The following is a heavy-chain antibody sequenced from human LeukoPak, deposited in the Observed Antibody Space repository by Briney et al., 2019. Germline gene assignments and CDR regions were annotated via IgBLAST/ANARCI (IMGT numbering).Heavy chain of an antibody. CDR1: GYTFTGYY. Sequence: ASVKVSCKASGYTFTGYYMHWVRQAPGQGLEWMVRINPNSGGTNYAQNFQGRLTMTTDTSISAAYMELSRLTSDDTPVYTCARELGIHAFDVWGQGTLVTVSS. J-gene: IGHJ3*01. D-gene: IGHD1-26*01. CDR3: ARELGIHAFDV. V-gene: IGHV1-2*06. CDR2: INPNSGGT.